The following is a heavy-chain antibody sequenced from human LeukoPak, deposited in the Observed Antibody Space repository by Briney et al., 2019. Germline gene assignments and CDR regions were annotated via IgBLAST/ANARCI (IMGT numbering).Heavy chain of an antibody. V-gene: IGHV4-59*01. CDR3: ARDHPPLSSGWYYYGMDV. CDR1: GAPISSYY. D-gene: IGHD6-19*01. J-gene: IGHJ6*01. CDR2: IYYIGST. Sequence: SETLSLTCTVSGAPISSYYWSWIRQPPGKGLEWIGYIYYIGSTNYNPSLKSRVTISVDTSKNQFSLKLSSVLAVDTAVYYCARDHPPLSSGWYYYGMDVWGQGTTVTVSS.